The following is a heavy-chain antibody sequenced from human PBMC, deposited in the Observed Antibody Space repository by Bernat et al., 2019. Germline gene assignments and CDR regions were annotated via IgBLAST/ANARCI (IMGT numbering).Heavy chain of an antibody. V-gene: IGHV3-30-3*01. Sequence: QVQLVESGGGVVQPGRSLRLSCAASGFTFSSYAMHWVRQAPGKGLEWVAVISYDGSNKYYADSVKGRFTISRDNSKNTLYLQMNSLRAEDTAVYYCARDSRSLLDPWGQGTLVTVSS. CDR2: ISYDGSNK. D-gene: IGHD3-16*02. CDR1: GFTFSSYA. CDR3: ARDSRSLLDP. J-gene: IGHJ5*02.